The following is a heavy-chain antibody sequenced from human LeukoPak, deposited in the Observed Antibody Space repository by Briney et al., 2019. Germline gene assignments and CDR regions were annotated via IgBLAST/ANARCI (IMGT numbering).Heavy chain of an antibody. CDR3: ARHRGRGYCSSTSCYAPGWFDP. D-gene: IGHD2-2*01. CDR1: GGSFSGYY. Sequence: SETLSLTCAVYGGSFSGYYWSWIRQPPGKGLEWIGEINHSGSTNYNPSLKSRVTISVDTSKNQFSPKLSSVTAADTAVYYCARHRGRGYCSSTSCYAPGWFDPWGQGTLVTVSS. V-gene: IGHV4-34*01. J-gene: IGHJ5*02. CDR2: INHSGST.